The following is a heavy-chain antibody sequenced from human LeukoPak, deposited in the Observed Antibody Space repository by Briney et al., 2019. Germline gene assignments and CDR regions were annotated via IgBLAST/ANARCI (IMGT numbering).Heavy chain of an antibody. V-gene: IGHV1-18*01. D-gene: IGHD1-20*01. J-gene: IGHJ4*02. CDR1: GYTFSTYG. CDR2: INTNNGNT. CDR3: ARKGCFDNCYLFDY. Sequence: ASVKVSCKASGYTFSTYGINWVRQAPGHGLEWMGWINTNNGNTNYAQKFKGRVTMTRDTSTSTAYMELRSLGSDDTAVYYCARKGCFDNCYLFDYWGQGTLVTVSS.